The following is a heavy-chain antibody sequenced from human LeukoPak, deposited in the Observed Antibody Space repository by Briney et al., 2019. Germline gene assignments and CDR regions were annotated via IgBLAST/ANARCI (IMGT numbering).Heavy chain of an antibody. CDR2: ISSSSRNT. CDR3: ARSLSAYTPLAVDY. CDR1: GSTFSDHY. V-gene: IGHV3-11*03. J-gene: IGHJ4*02. D-gene: IGHD5-18*01. Sequence: KPGGSLRLSCAASGSTFSDHYMSWIRQAPGKGLEWVSYISSSSRNTNYADSVKGRFTISRDNAKNSLSLQTNSLRAEDTAVYYCARSLSAYTPLAVDYWGQGTLVSVSS.